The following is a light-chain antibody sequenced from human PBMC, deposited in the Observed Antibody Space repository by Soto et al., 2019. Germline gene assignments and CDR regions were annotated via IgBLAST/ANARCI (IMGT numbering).Light chain of an antibody. CDR1: ISDVGSYNL. V-gene: IGLV2-23*01. CDR3: CSYAGSSTYV. CDR2: EGS. J-gene: IGLJ1*01. Sequence: SVRCPPPSVSGSPGQSIPISCTGTISDVGSYNLVSWYQQHPGKAPKLMIYEGSKRPSGVSNRFSGSKSGNTASLTISGLQAEDEADYYCCSYAGSSTYVFGTGTKVTV.